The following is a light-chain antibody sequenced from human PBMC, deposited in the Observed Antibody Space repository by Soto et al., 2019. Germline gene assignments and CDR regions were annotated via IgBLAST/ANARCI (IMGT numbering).Light chain of an antibody. CDR3: SSYTTSGTHV. Sequence: QSVLTQPASVSGSPGQSITISCTGTGSDVGGNNYVSCYQQHPGKAPKLMIIDVSNRPSGVSNRFSGSKSGNTASLTISGLQAEDEADYYCSSYTTSGTHVFGTGTKVTVL. CDR1: GSDVGGNNY. J-gene: IGLJ1*01. CDR2: DVS. V-gene: IGLV2-14*01.